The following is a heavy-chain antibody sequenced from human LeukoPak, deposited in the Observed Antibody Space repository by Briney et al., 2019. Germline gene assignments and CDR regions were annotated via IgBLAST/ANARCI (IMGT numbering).Heavy chain of an antibody. J-gene: IGHJ4*02. D-gene: IGHD6-13*01. CDR1: GGSISSYY. Sequence: SETLSLTCTVSGGSISSYYWSWIRQPPGKGLEWIGEINHSGSTNYNPSLKSRVTISVDTSKNQFSLKLSSVTAADTAVYYCARGHRYSSSWYGIDYWGQGTLVTVSS. V-gene: IGHV4-34*01. CDR2: INHSGST. CDR3: ARGHRYSSSWYGIDY.